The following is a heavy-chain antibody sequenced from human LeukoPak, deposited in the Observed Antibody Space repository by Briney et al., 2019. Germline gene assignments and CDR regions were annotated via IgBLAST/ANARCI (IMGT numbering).Heavy chain of an antibody. Sequence: SGTLSLTCAVSGGSISSSNWWSWVRQPPGKGLEWIGEIYHSGSTNYNPSLKSRVTISVDKSKNQFSLKLSSVTAADTAVYYCARSRYQLLRIGWFDPWGQGTLVTVSS. J-gene: IGHJ5*02. V-gene: IGHV4-4*02. CDR3: ARSRYQLLRIGWFDP. D-gene: IGHD2-2*01. CDR2: IYHSGST. CDR1: GGSISSSNW.